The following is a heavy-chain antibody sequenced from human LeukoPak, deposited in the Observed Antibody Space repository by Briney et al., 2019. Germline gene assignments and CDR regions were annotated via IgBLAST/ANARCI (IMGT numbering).Heavy chain of an antibody. CDR2: IYYSGST. CDR3: ARSRWVLLWFGEPSYYMDV. V-gene: IGHV4-39*07. D-gene: IGHD3-10*01. J-gene: IGHJ6*03. CDR1: GGSISSSSYY. Sequence: PSETLSLTCTVSGGSISSSSYYWGWIRQPPGKGLEWIGSIYYSGSTYYNPSLKSRVTISVDTSKNQFSLKLSSVTAADTAVYYCARSRWVLLWFGEPSYYMDVWGKGTTVTISS.